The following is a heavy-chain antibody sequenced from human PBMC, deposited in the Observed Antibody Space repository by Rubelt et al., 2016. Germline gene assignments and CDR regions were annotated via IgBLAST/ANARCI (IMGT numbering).Heavy chain of an antibody. CDR1: GGSISSSSYY. D-gene: IGHD3-10*01. J-gene: IGHJ4*02. CDR3: ARVGGPEIWFGEQYYFDY. CDR2: IYHSGST. V-gene: IGHV4-39*07. Sequence: QLQLQESGPGLVKPSETLSLTCTVSGGSISSSSYYWGWIRQPPGKGLEWIGSIYHSGSTYYNPSLKVRVTISVGTSKNQCSRKLSSVTAADTAVYYCARVGGPEIWFGEQYYFDYWGQGTLVAVSS.